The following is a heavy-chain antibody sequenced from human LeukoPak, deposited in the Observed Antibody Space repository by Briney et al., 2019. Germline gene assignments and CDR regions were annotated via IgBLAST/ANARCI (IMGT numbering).Heavy chain of an antibody. CDR1: GFTFSSYG. CDR2: IGYDGRNK. CDR3: AKDNAYYYADY. Sequence: GGSLRLSCAASGFTFSSYGIHWVRQAPGKGLEWVTFIGYDGRNKYYADSVKGRFTISRDNSKNTLYLQMNSLRAEDTAVYYCAKDNAYYYADYWGXXTLVTVSS. V-gene: IGHV3-30*02. D-gene: IGHD3-10*01. J-gene: IGHJ4*01.